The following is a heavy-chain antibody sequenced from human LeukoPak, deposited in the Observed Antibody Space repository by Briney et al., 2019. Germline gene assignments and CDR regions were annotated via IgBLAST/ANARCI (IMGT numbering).Heavy chain of an antibody. D-gene: IGHD1-1*01. V-gene: IGHV4-61*02. CDR1: GGSISSGSYY. Sequence: SQTLSLTCTVSGGSISSGSYYWSWIRQPAGKGLEWIGRIYTSGSTNYNASLKSRVTISVDTSKNQFSLKLSSVTAADTAVYYCAGAPFDPWNDINWFDPWGQGTLVTVSS. CDR2: IYTSGST. CDR3: AGAPFDPWNDINWFDP. J-gene: IGHJ5*02.